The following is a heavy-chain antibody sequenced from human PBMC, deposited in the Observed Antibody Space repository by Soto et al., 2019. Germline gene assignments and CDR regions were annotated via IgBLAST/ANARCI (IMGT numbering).Heavy chain of an antibody. V-gene: IGHV1-46*01. J-gene: IGHJ3*02. CDR2: INPTGSMT. CDR3: ARDTGYDHDAFDI. Sequence: ASVKVSCKASGYSFITSYHMHWVRQAPGQGLEWMGIINPTGSMTSYSQKFQGRLTMTRDTSTATDYMELSNLTSEDTSLYFCARDTGYDHDAFDIWGQGTMVTVSS. CDR1: GYSFITSYH. D-gene: IGHD5-12*01.